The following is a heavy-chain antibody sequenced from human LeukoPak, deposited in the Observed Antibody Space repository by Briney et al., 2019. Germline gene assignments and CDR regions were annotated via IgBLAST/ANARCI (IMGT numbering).Heavy chain of an antibody. CDR3: ARGRPRGIAVAGRHMRAFDT. Sequence: PSETLSLTCTVSGYSISSGYYWGWIRPPPGKRLEWIWEINHSGSTNYNPSLKSRVTISVDTSKNQFSLKLSSVTAADTAVYYCARGRPRGIAVAGRHMRAFDTWGQGTMVTVSS. D-gene: IGHD6-19*01. J-gene: IGHJ3*02. V-gene: IGHV4-38-2*02. CDR2: INHSGST. CDR1: GYSISSGYY.